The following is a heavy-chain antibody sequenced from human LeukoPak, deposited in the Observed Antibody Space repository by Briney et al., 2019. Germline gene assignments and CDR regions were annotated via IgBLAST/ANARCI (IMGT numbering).Heavy chain of an antibody. V-gene: IGHV3-74*01. Sequence: PGGSLRLSCAASGFTFSSYWMHWVRQAPGKGLVWVSRINSDGGRTNYADSVKGRFTVSRDNAKNTLYLQMNSLRAEDTAVYYCARDLGEAWYYYYGMDVWAKGPRSPSP. J-gene: IGHJ6*02. CDR3: ARDLGEAWYYYYGMDV. CDR2: INSDGGRT. CDR1: GFTFSSYW. D-gene: IGHD3-10*01.